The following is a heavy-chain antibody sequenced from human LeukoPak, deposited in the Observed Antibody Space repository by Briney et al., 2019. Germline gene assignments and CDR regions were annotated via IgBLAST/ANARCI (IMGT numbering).Heavy chain of an antibody. CDR1: GGSISGYY. CDR2: IYYSGST. D-gene: IGHD3-10*01. V-gene: IGHV4-59*01. CDR3: AKVGAPTAPPPPPLIDY. Sequence: SETLSLTCTVSGGSISGYYWSWIRQPPGKGLEWIGYIYYSGSTNYNPPLKSRVTISVDRPKNQLSLKLSSVTAADTAVYYCAKVGAPTAPPPPPLIDYWGQGTLVTVSS. J-gene: IGHJ4*02.